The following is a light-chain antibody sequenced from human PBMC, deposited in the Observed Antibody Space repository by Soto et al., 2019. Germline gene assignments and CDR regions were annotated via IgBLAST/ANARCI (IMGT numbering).Light chain of an antibody. J-gene: IGLJ3*02. V-gene: IGLV2-23*01. CDR3: CSFAGSSTS. Sequence: VPTQPASVSGSPGQSITISCTGTSSDVGTYKPVSWYQQYPGKAPKVIIYDDTKRPSGVSSRFSGSKSGNTASLTISGLRAEDEADYYCCSFAGSSTSFGGGTKVTVL. CDR2: DDT. CDR1: SSDVGTYKP.